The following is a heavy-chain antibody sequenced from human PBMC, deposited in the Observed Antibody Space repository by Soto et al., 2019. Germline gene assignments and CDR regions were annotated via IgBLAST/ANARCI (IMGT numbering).Heavy chain of an antibody. Sequence: TGGSLRLSCAASGFTFTRYSMNWVRQAPGKGLEWVSSISSTTNYIYYGDSMKGRFTISRDNAKNSLYLEMNSLRAEDTAVYYCARESEDLASNFDYWGQGTLVTVSS. CDR2: ISSTTNYI. V-gene: IGHV3-21*06. CDR1: GFTFTRYS. CDR3: ARESEDLASNFDY. J-gene: IGHJ4*02.